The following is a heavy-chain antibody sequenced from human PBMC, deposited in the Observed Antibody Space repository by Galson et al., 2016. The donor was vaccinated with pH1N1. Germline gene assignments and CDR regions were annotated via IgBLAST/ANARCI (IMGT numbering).Heavy chain of an antibody. V-gene: IGHV3-7*01. D-gene: IGHD1/OR15-1a*01. J-gene: IGHJ4*02. Sequence: SLRLSCAASGFTFSSYWMSWVRQAPGKGLEWVANIKQNGSATYYVDSVKGRFTISRDNAKNSLYLQMNSLRAEDTAVYYCARANNLDYWCQGTLVNVCS. CDR2: IKQNGSAT. CDR3: ARANNLDY. CDR1: GFTFSSYW.